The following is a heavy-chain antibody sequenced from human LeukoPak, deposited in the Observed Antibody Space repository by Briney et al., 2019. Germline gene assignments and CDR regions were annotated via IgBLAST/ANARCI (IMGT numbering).Heavy chain of an antibody. V-gene: IGHV3-30*03. CDR2: ISYDGSNK. Sequence: PGGSLRLSCAASGFTFSSYGMHWVRQAPGKGLEWVAVISYDGSNKYYADSVKGRFTISRDNSKNTLYLQMNSLRAEDTAVYYCARRITMVRGVIRGNAFDIWGQGTMVTVSS. CDR1: GFTFSSYG. CDR3: ARRITMVRGVIRGNAFDI. J-gene: IGHJ3*02. D-gene: IGHD3-10*01.